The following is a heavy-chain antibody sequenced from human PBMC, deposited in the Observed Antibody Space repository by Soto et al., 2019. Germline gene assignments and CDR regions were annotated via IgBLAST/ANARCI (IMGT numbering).Heavy chain of an antibody. D-gene: IGHD3-16*01. CDR2: IYYRGST. CDR3: ARSLFP. V-gene: IGHV4-31*03. J-gene: IGHJ5*02. CDR1: GGSISRGGYY. Sequence: QVQLQESGPGLFKPSQTLSLTCTVSGGSISRGGYYWTWIRQHPGKGLEWIWYIYYRGSTYYNPSLKSRFTISVDTSKNQFSLKLSTVTAAARAVYYCARSLFPWGQGTLVTVSS.